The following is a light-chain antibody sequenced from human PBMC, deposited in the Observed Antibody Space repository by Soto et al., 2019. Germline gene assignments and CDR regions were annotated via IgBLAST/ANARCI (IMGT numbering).Light chain of an antibody. V-gene: IGKV1-39*01. CDR1: QSISRY. Sequence: DIQMTQSPSSLSASVGDTVTITCRASQSISRYLNWYQQKPGKAPKLLIYAASSLQSGLPSRFSGAQSVTDFTLTISSLQPEDLCTYFCQQSYNMPFTFGPGTKVDIK. CDR3: QQSYNMPFT. J-gene: IGKJ3*01. CDR2: AAS.